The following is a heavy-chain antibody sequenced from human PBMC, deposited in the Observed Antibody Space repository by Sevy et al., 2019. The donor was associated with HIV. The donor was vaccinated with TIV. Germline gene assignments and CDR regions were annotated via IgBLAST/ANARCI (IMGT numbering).Heavy chain of an antibody. CDR3: ASRYHFMDY. D-gene: IGHD2-2*01. J-gene: IGHJ4*02. V-gene: IGHV3-7*03. CDR1: GFTFSNYW. CDR2: IKQDGSEK. Sequence: GSLRLSCAVSGFTFSNYWMTWVRQAPGKGLEWVANIKQDGSEKYYVDSVKGRFTISRDNAKNSLYLQMNSLRVEDTAVYYCASRYHFMDYWGQGTLVTVSS.